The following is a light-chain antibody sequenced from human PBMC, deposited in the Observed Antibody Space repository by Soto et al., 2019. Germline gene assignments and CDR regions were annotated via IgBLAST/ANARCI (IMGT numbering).Light chain of an antibody. CDR1: QSISGW. CDR2: DAS. Sequence: DIQMTQSPSTLSASVGDRVTITCGATQSISGWLAWYEQKPLTAPKLLIYDASSLQSGAPSRFSGRGRGAEFTLTISSLEPDDFATYTCQQYKSHRYIFGQGTKVDIK. J-gene: IGKJ2*01. V-gene: IGKV1-5*01. CDR3: QQYKSHRYI.